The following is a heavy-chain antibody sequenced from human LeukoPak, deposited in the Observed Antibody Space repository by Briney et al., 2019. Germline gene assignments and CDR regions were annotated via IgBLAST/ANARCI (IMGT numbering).Heavy chain of an antibody. CDR1: GFTFSSYA. J-gene: IGHJ5*02. CDR3: ARVDGEYQLLFYFDP. Sequence: PGGSLRLSCAASGFTFSSYAMHWVRQAPGKGLEWVAVISYDGSNKYYADSVKGRFTISRDNSKNTLYLQMNSLRAEDTAVYYCARVDGEYQLLFYFDPWGQGTLVTVSS. D-gene: IGHD2-2*01. CDR2: ISYDGSNK. V-gene: IGHV3-30-3*01.